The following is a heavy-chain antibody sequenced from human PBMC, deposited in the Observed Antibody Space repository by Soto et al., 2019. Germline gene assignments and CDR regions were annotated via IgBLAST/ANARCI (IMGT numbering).Heavy chain of an antibody. D-gene: IGHD2-15*01. V-gene: IGHV3-23*01. CDR1: GFTFSSCA. CDR3: PKGVSCFGEYGLYV. J-gene: IGHJ6*02. Sequence: EVQLLESGGGLVQPGGSLRLSCAASGFTFSSCAMGWVRQAPGKGLEWVSDIIDSGGSTYYADSVKGRFTISRDNSMNALYLQMTRLRDEDTAVYYFPKGVSCFGEYGLYVWGPGTPVT. CDR2: IIDSGGST.